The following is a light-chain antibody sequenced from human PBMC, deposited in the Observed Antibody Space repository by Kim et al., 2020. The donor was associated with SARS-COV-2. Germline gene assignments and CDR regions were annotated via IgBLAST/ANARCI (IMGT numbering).Light chain of an antibody. CDR1: SSDVGGYDY. J-gene: IGLJ1*01. V-gene: IGLV2-11*01. CDR3: CSYAGTYSYV. Sequence: VTIPHTGTSSDVGGYDYVSWYQQHPGKAPKLMIYDVSKRPSGVPDRFSGSKSANTASLTISGLQAEDEADYYCCSYAGTYSYVFGTGTQLTVL. CDR2: DVS.